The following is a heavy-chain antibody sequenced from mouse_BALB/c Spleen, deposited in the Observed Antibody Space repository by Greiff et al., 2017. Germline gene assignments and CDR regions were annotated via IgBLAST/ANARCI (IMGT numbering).Heavy chain of an antibody. V-gene: IGHV5-12-1*01. CDR3: ARHSY. J-gene: IGHJ2*01. CDR1: GFAFSSYD. CDR2: ISSGGGST. Sequence: EVQGVESGGGLVKPGGSLKLSCAASGFAFSSYDMSWVRQTPEKRLEWVAYISSGGGSTYYPDTVKGRFTISRDNAKNTLYLQMSSLKSEDTAMYYCARHSYWGQGTTLTVSS.